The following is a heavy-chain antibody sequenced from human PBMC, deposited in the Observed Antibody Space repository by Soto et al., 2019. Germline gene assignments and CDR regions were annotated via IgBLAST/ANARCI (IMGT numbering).Heavy chain of an antibody. CDR1: GYRFTSFF. CDR2: INPSDGST. D-gene: IGHD1-1*01. V-gene: IGHV1-46*01. J-gene: IGHJ4*02. Sequence: QVQLVQSGAEVTKPGASVKLSCKPSGYRFTSFFLHWVRQAPGQGLEWVGIINPSDGSTNHAQKFQGRVTMTRDTSTSTVYMELSSLRSEDTAVYYCARGAHGTTAPLFDFWGQGARVTVSS. CDR3: ARGAHGTTAPLFDF.